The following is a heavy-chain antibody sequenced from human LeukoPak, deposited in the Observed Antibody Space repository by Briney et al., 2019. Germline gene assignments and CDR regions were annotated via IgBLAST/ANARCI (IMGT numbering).Heavy chain of an antibody. CDR1: GGTFSSYA. J-gene: IGHJ4*02. CDR2: IIPIFGIA. D-gene: IGHD1-26*01. V-gene: IGHV1-69*04. CDR3: ARAPYSGSYYLFDY. Sequence: GASVKVSCKASGGTFSSYAISWVRQAPGQGLEWMGRIIPIFGIANYAQKFQGRVTITADKSTSTAYMELSSLRSEDTAVCYCARAPYSGSYYLFDYWGQGTLVTVSS.